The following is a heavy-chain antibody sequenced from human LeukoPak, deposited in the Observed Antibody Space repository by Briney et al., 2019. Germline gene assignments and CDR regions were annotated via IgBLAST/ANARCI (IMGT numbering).Heavy chain of an antibody. Sequence: GGSLRLSCAASGFTFSSSEMNWVRQAPGKGLEWVAVIWYDGNNKYYADSVKGRFTISRDNSRNTLYLQMNGLRAEDTAVYFCAKAFREFGTSSSYSSFDTWGQGTMVTVSS. D-gene: IGHD5-18*01. CDR2: IWYDGNNK. V-gene: IGHV3-33*06. J-gene: IGHJ3*02. CDR1: GFTFSSSE. CDR3: AKAFREFGTSSSYSSFDT.